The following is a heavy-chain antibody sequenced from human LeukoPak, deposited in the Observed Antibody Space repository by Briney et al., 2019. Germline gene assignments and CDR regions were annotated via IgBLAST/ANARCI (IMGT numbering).Heavy chain of an antibody. Sequence: SETLSLTCAVYGGSFSGYYWSWIRQPPGKGLEWIGEINHSGSTTYNPSLKSRVTISVDTSKNQFSLKLSSVTAADTAVYYCARALSSSWYNYYYYYMDVWGKGTTVTVSS. CDR1: GGSFSGYY. CDR3: ARALSSSWYNYYYYYMDV. V-gene: IGHV4-34*01. J-gene: IGHJ6*03. CDR2: INHSGST. D-gene: IGHD6-13*01.